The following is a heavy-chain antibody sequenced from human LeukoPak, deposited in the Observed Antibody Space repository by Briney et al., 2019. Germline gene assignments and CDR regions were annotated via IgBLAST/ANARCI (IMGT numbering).Heavy chain of an antibody. D-gene: IGHD5-24*01. CDR1: GFTFSSYV. CDR2: IYGGGST. J-gene: IGHJ3*02. Sequence: GGSLRLSCAASGFTFSSYVMSWVSQAPGKGLEWVSVIYGGGSTYYADPVKGRFTISRDNSKNTLFLQMNGLRAEDTAVYWCARGLQKMDGFDIWGQGTMVTVSS. CDR3: ARGLQKMDGFDI. V-gene: IGHV3-53*01.